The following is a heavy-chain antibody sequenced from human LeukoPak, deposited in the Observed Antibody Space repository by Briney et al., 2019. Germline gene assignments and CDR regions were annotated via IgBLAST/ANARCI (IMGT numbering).Heavy chain of an antibody. D-gene: IGHD2-15*01. J-gene: IGHJ4*02. CDR1: GFTFSSYA. CDR3: ARDKQGTPLFNTETRLDY. Sequence: GGSLRLSCAASGFTFSSYAMSWVRQAPGKGLEWVANIKQDGSEKYYVDSVKGRFTISRDNAKNSLYLQMNSLRAEDTAVHYCARDKQGTPLFNTETRLDYWGQGTLVTVSS. V-gene: IGHV3-7*01. CDR2: IKQDGSEK.